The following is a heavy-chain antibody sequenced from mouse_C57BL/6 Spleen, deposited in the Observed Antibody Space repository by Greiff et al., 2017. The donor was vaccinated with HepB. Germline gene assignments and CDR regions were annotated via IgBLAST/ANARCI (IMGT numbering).Heavy chain of an antibody. Sequence: VQLQQSGAELVRPGASVKLSCTASGFNIKDDYMHWVKQRPEQGLEWIGWIDPENGDTEYASKFQGKATITADTSSNTAYLQLSSLTSEDTAVYYCTTPGRYYYGSSWFAYWGQGTLVTVSA. V-gene: IGHV14-4*01. J-gene: IGHJ3*01. D-gene: IGHD1-1*01. CDR1: GFNIKDDY. CDR3: TTPGRYYYGSSWFAY. CDR2: IDPENGDT.